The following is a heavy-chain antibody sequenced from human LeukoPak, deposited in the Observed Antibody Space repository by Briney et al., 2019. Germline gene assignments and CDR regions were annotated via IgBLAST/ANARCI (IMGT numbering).Heavy chain of an antibody. CDR1: GFTFSSYS. Sequence: PGGSLRLSCAASGFTFSSYSMNWVRQAPGKGLEWVSSISSSSSYIYYADSVKGRFTISRDNAKNSLYLQMNSLRAEDTAVYYCARDSHLRVIVYLDHWGQGTLVTVSS. V-gene: IGHV3-21*01. CDR3: ARDSHLRVIVYLDH. CDR2: ISSSSSYI. J-gene: IGHJ4*02. D-gene: IGHD3-16*02.